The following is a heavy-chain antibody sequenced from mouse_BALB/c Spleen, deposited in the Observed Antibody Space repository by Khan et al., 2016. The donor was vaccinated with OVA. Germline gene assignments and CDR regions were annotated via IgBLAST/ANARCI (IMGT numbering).Heavy chain of an antibody. Sequence: QVQLQQPGAELAKPGASVKMSCKASGYTFTSYWMHWVKQRPGQGLEWIGYINPSTGYTEYNQKFKDKATLTADKSSSTAYMQLSSLTSEDSAVYYCYYGSSWFAYWGQGTLVTVSA. CDR1: GYTFTSYW. D-gene: IGHD1-1*01. CDR2: INPSTGYT. V-gene: IGHV1-7*01. CDR3: YYGSSWFAY. J-gene: IGHJ3*01.